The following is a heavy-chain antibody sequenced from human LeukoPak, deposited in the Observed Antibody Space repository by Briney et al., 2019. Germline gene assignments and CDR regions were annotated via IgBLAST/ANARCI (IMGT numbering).Heavy chain of an antibody. J-gene: IGHJ4*02. CDR1: GGSFSGYY. D-gene: IGHD4-11*01. Sequence: SETLSLTCAVYGGSFSGYYWSWIRQPPGKGLEWIGEINHSGSTSYNPSLKSRVTISVDTSKNQFSLKLSSVTAADTAVYYCARGKGTSSTVTPHHFDYWGQGTLVTVSS. V-gene: IGHV4-34*01. CDR2: INHSGST. CDR3: ARGKGTSSTVTPHHFDY.